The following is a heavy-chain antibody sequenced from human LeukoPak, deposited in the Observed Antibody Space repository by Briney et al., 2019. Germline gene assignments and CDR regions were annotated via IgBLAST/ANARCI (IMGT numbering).Heavy chain of an antibody. Sequence: EPSETLSLTCAVYGGSFSGYYWSWIRQPPGKGLEWIGEINHSGSTNYNPSLKSRVTISVDTSKNQFSLKLSSVTAADTAVYYCARVIAAADYWGQGTLVTVSS. V-gene: IGHV4-34*01. CDR2: INHSGST. D-gene: IGHD6-13*01. J-gene: IGHJ4*02. CDR3: ARVIAAADY. CDR1: GGSFSGYY.